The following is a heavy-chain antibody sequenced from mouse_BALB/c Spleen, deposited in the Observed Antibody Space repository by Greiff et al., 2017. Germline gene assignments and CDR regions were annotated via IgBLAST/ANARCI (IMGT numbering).Heavy chain of an antibody. Sequence: EVKLMESGGGLVQPGGSLKLSCAASGFTFSSYGMSWVRQTPDKRLELVATINSNGGSTYYPDSVKGRFTISRDNAKNTLYLQMSSLKSEDTAMYYCARDEVRSAMDYWGQGTSVTVSS. J-gene: IGHJ4*01. D-gene: IGHD2-14*01. CDR1: GFTFSSYG. CDR2: INSNGGST. V-gene: IGHV5-6-3*01. CDR3: ARDEVRSAMDY.